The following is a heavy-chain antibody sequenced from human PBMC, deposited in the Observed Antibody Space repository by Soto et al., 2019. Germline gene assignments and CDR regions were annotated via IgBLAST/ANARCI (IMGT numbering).Heavy chain of an antibody. D-gene: IGHD6-13*01. J-gene: IGHJ5*02. V-gene: IGHV1-69*13. Sequence: SVKVSCKASGGTFSIYAISWVRQAPGQGLEWMGGIIPIFGTANYAQKFQGRVTITADESTSTAYMELSSLRSEDTAVYYCARDYIPGIAAAGTDWFDPWGQGTLVTVSS. CDR2: IIPIFGTA. CDR3: ARDYIPGIAAAGTDWFDP. CDR1: GGTFSIYA.